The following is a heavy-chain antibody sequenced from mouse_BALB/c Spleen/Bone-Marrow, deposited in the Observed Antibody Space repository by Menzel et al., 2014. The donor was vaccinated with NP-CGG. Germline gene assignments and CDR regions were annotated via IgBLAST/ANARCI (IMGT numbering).Heavy chain of an antibody. CDR3: AGSTPLAY. J-gene: IGHJ3*01. CDR2: IYPGDDDT. V-gene: IGHV1-80*01. Sequence: QVQLKESGAELVRPGSSVKISCKASGYAFSRSWMNWLKQRPGQGLEWIGQIYPGDDDTNYSGKFKGRATLTADKSSGTAYVQLSSLTSEDSAVYFCAGSTPLAYWGQGTLVTVSA. D-gene: IGHD1-1*01. CDR1: GYAFSRSW.